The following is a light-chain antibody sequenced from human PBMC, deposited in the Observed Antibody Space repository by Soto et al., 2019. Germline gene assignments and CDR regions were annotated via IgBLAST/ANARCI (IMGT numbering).Light chain of an antibody. CDR3: QHYNIYSPWT. Sequence: DIQMTQSPSTLSASVGDRVTITCRASQSISSWLAWYQQKPGKAPKLLIYDASSLECGVPSRFSGSGSGTEFTLTISGLQPDDFATYYCQHYNIYSPWTFGQGTKVDIK. V-gene: IGKV1-5*01. CDR1: QSISSW. CDR2: DAS. J-gene: IGKJ1*01.